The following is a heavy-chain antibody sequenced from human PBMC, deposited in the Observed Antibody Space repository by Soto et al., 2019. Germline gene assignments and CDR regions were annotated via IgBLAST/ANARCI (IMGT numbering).Heavy chain of an antibody. Sequence: EVQLLESGGGLGQPGGSLRLSCAASGFTFSSYAMSWVRQAPGKGLEWVSAISGSGGSTYYADSVKGRFTISRDNSKNTLYMQMNSLRAEDTAVYYCAKDAKATYYYDSSGYPEDYWGQGTLVTVSS. CDR2: ISGSGGST. J-gene: IGHJ4*02. CDR1: GFTFSSYA. CDR3: AKDAKATYYYDSSGYPEDY. D-gene: IGHD3-22*01. V-gene: IGHV3-23*01.